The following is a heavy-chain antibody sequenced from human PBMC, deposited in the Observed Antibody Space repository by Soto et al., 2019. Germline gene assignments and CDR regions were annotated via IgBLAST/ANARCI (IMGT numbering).Heavy chain of an antibody. CDR3: AREGRDGYNYAFDI. V-gene: IGHV3-48*03. CDR1: GFTFSSYE. J-gene: IGHJ3*02. Sequence: SGGSLRLSCAASGFTFSSYEMNWVRQAPGKGLEWVSYISSSGSTIYYADSVKGRFTISRDNAKNSLYLQMNSLRAEDTAVYYCAREGRDGYNYAFDIWGQGTMVTVSS. CDR2: ISSSGSTI. D-gene: IGHD5-12*01.